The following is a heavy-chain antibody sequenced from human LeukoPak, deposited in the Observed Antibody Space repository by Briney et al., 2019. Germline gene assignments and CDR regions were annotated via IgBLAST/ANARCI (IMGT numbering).Heavy chain of an antibody. D-gene: IGHD6-13*01. CDR3: AREVRYTSSWYVYYYFDY. CDR2: ISSSGSTI. V-gene: IGHV3-11*01. J-gene: IGHJ4*02. Sequence: GGSLRLSCAASGITFSDHYMSWIRQAPGKGLEWVAHISSSGSTIEYADSVKGRFAISRDNAKNSLYLQMTSPSVEDTAVYYCAREVRYTSSWYVYYYFDYWGQGTLVTVSS. CDR1: GITFSDHY.